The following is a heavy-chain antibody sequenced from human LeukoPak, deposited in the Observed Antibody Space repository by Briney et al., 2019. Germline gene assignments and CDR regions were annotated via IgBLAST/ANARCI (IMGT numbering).Heavy chain of an antibody. CDR3: ASINDDSSGYVKLNVS. D-gene: IGHD3-22*01. Sequence: SETLSLTCAVYGGSFSGYYWSWIRQPPGKGLEWIGEINHSGSTNYNPSLKSRVTISVDTSENQFSLKLSSVTAADTAVYYCASINDDSSGYVKLNVSWGQGTLVTVSS. CDR1: GGSFSGYY. J-gene: IGHJ4*02. CDR2: INHSGST. V-gene: IGHV4-34*01.